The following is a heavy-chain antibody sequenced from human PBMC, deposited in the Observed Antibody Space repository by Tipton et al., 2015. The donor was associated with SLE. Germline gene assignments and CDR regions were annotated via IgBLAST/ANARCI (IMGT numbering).Heavy chain of an antibody. Sequence: SLRLSCTASGFIFGDYAMSWFRQAPGKGLEWVGFIRSKVYGGTSEYAASVQGRFSISIDDSKRIAYLQMNSLKTEDTAVYYCARGARGPDYWGQGTLVTVSS. CDR2: IRSKVYGGTS. J-gene: IGHJ4*02. D-gene: IGHD6-6*01. V-gene: IGHV3-49*03. CDR3: ARGARGPDY. CDR1: GFIFGDYA.